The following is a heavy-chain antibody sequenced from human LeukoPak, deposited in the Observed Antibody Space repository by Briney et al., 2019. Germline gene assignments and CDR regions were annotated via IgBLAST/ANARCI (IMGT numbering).Heavy chain of an antibody. CDR3: AKDLARTRGSPGDY. J-gene: IGHJ4*02. D-gene: IGHD2-2*01. Sequence: GGSLRLSCAASGFTFSSYSMNWVRQAPGKGLEWVSYISSSSSTIYYADSVKGRFTISRDNAKNSLYLQMNSLRAEDTAVYYCAKDLARTRGSPGDYWGQGTLVTVSS. CDR2: ISSSSSTI. V-gene: IGHV3-48*01. CDR1: GFTFSSYS.